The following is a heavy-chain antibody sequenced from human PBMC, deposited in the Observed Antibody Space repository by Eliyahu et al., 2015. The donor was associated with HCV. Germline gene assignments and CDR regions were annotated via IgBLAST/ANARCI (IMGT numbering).Heavy chain of an antibody. J-gene: IGHJ6*03. CDR1: GSSISSDY. Sequence: QVQLQESGPGLVKPSETLSLTCTVSGSSISSDYWSWIRQTPEKGLEWIGYIYYTGSTNYNPSLKSRVTISVDTSKNQFSLKLRSVTAADTAIYYCTRLRGTNGGYYYMDVWGKGTTVTVSS. D-gene: IGHD2-8*01. V-gene: IGHV4-59*01. CDR2: IYYTGST. CDR3: TRLRGTNGGYYYMDV.